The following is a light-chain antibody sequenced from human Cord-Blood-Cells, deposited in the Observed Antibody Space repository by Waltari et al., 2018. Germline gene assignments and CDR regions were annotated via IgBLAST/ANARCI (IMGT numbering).Light chain of an antibody. CDR3: CSYAGSYYV. V-gene: IGLV2-11*01. J-gene: IGLJ1*01. CDR1: SSDVGGYNY. Sequence: QSALTQPRSVSGSPGQSVTTSCTGTSSDVGGYNYVSRYQQHPGKAPKLMIYDVSKRPSGVPDRFSGSKSGNTASLTISGLQAEDEADYYCCSYAGSYYVFGTGTKVTVL. CDR2: DVS.